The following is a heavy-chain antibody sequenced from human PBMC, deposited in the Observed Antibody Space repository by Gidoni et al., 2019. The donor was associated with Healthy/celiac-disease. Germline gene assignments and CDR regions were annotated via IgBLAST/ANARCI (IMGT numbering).Heavy chain of an antibody. V-gene: IGHV4-39*01. CDR3: ARHRGDMNYYYYMDV. Sequence: QLQLQESGSGLVKPSETLSLTCTVSGGSISSSSYYWGWIRQPPGKGLEWIGSFYYSGSTYYNPSLKSRITISVDTSKNQFSLKLSSVTAADTAVYYCARHRGDMNYYYYMDVWGKGTTVTVSS. D-gene: IGHD2-15*01. CDR2: FYYSGST. CDR1: GGSISSSSYY. J-gene: IGHJ6*03.